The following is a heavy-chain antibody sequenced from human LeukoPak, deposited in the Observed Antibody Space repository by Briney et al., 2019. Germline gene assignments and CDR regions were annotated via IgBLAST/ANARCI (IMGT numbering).Heavy chain of an antibody. CDR3: AKDPPHVSWLFDY. CDR2: INSDGSST. CDR1: GFTFSSYW. V-gene: IGHV3-74*01. D-gene: IGHD3-16*01. J-gene: IGHJ4*02. Sequence: GGSLRLSCAASGFTFSSYWMHWVRQAPGKGLVWVSRINSDGSSTSYADSVKGRFTISRDNAKNTLYLQMNSLRAEDTAVYYCAKDPPHVSWLFDYWGQGTLVTVSS.